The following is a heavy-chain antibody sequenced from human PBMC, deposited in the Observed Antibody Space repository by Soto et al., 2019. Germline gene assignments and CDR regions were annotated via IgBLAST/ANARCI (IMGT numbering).Heavy chain of an antibody. J-gene: IGHJ4*02. CDR3: ARDSAVGSSKRGFEY. D-gene: IGHD2-2*01. CDR1: GGSISGYY. CDR2: ISNTGNT. Sequence: VQLQESGPRLVRPSETLSLCCTVSGGSISGYYWNWIRQPPGRGLEWIGYISNTGNTNYNPPLKSRGSISVDTSKNQVSLNLRAVTAEDTALYYCARDSAVGSSKRGFEYWGQGTLVTVSS. V-gene: IGHV4-59*01.